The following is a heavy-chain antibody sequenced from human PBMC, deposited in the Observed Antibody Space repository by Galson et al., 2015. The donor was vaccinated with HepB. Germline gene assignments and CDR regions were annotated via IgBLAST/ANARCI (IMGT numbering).Heavy chain of an antibody. CDR3: ARVYSGWYWFDS. CDR1: GFTFSHYW. J-gene: IGHJ5*01. D-gene: IGHD6-19*01. Sequence: SLRLSCAASGFTFSHYWMHWVRQVPGKGLAWVSLISNDGTITNYADSVKGRFTISRDNARNMVYLQMDSLRAEDTAVYYCARVYSGWYWFDSLGQGTLVTVSS. CDR2: ISNDGTIT. V-gene: IGHV3-74*01.